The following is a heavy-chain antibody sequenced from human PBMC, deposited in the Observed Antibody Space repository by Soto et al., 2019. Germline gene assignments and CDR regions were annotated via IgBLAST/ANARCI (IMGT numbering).Heavy chain of an antibody. CDR3: ARQGGIAAAGTFRFDP. CDR2: IYYSGST. V-gene: IGHV4-59*04. Sequence: PSETLSLTCAVSAGSINAYYWSWIRQPPCKGLEWIGYIYYSGSTYYNPSLKSRVTISVDTSKNQFSLKLSFVTAADTAVYYCARQGGIAAAGTFRFDPWGQGTLVTVSS. CDR1: AGSINAYY. D-gene: IGHD6-13*01. J-gene: IGHJ5*02.